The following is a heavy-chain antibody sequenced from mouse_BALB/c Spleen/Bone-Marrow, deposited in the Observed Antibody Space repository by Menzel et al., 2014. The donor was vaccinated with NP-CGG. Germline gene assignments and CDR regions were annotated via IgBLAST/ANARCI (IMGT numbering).Heavy chain of an antibody. CDR1: GYAFTNYL. D-gene: IGHD4-1*01. V-gene: IGHV1-54*01. J-gene: IGHJ2*01. CDR3: ERRELGEFDY. CDR2: INPGSGGT. Sequence: VQLVESGAELVRPGTSVKVSCKASGYAFTNYLIEWVKQRPGQGLEWIGVINPGSGGTNYNEKFKGKATLTADKSSSTAYMQLSSLTSDDSAVEFYERRELGEFDYWGQGTTLTVSS.